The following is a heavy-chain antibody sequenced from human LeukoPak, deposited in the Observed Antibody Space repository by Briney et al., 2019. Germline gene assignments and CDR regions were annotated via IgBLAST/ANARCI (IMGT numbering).Heavy chain of an antibody. J-gene: IGHJ4*02. D-gene: IGHD4-17*01. CDR3: ARIDYGVYFDY. Sequence: PSETLSLTCTVSGYSISSGYYWGWIRPPPGKGLEWIGYIYYSGSTNYNPSLKSRVTISVDTSKNQFSLKLSSVTAADTAVYYCARIDYGVYFDYWGQGTLVTVSS. CDR2: IYYSGST. CDR1: GYSISSGYY. V-gene: IGHV4-61*01.